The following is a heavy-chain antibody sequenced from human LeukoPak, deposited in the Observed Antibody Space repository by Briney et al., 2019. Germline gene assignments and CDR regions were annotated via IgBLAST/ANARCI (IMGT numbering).Heavy chain of an antibody. D-gene: IGHD2-21*01. CDR3: ARPGRGGIYFFDF. V-gene: IGHV7-4-1*02. CDR1: GYTFTSYA. CDR2: INTNTGNP. J-gene: IGHJ4*02. Sequence: GASVKVSCKASGYTFTSYAMNWVRQAPGQGLEWMGWINTNTGNPMYAQGFTGRFVFSLDTSVSTAYLQISSLKAEDTAVYFCARPGRGGIYFFDFWGQGTLVTVSS.